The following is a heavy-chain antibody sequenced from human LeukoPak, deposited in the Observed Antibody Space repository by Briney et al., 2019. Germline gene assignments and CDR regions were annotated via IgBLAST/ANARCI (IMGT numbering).Heavy chain of an antibody. Sequence: GGSLRLSCAASGFTFSSYWMHWVRQAPGKGLVWVSRINSDGSSTSYADSVKGRFTISRDNAKNTLYLQMNSLRAEDTAVYYCASTNYAYYYMDVWGKGTTVTVSS. CDR3: ASTNYAYYYMDV. CDR2: INSDGSST. J-gene: IGHJ6*03. V-gene: IGHV3-74*01. CDR1: GFTFSSYW.